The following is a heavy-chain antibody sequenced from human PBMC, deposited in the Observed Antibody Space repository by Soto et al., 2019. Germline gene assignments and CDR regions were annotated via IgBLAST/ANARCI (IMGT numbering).Heavy chain of an antibody. CDR1: GYTFTNYG. Sequence: ASVKVSFNASGYTFTNYGISWVRQAPGQGLEWMGWISAYNGNTNYAQKLQGRVTMTTDTSTSTAYMELRSLRSDDTAVYYCARGGVNNMLRGVPHNWFDPWGQGTLVTVSS. V-gene: IGHV1-18*01. CDR2: ISAYNGNT. D-gene: IGHD3-10*01. J-gene: IGHJ5*02. CDR3: ARGGVNNMLRGVPHNWFDP.